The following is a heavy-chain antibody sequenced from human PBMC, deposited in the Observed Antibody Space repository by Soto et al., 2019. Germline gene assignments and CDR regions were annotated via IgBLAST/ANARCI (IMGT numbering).Heavy chain of an antibody. J-gene: IGHJ4*02. CDR1: GYTFNSYG. CDR2: ISTYNGHT. Sequence: QVQLVQSGVEVKKPGASVKVSCKASGYTFNSYGISWVRQAPGQGLEWMGWISTYNGHTNSVQNRQGRLPLTTDTSTSTAYMELRSLRSDDTAVYYCARVVVGYFDSWGQGTLVTVSS. CDR3: ARVVVGYFDS. V-gene: IGHV1-18*01. D-gene: IGHD2-15*01.